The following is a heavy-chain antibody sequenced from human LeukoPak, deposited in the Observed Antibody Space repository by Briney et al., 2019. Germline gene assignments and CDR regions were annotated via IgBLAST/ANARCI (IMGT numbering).Heavy chain of an antibody. CDR2: INHSGST. D-gene: IGHD3-9*01. V-gene: IGHV4-34*01. CDR1: IGSFSGYY. CDR3: ARGAYYDILTGYSGAFDI. J-gene: IGHJ3*02. Sequence: SETLSLTCAVYIGSFSGYYWSWIRQPPGKGLEWIGEINHSGSTNYNPSLKSRVTISVDTSKTQFSLKLSSVTAADTAVYYCARGAYYDILTGYSGAFDIWGQGTMVTVSS.